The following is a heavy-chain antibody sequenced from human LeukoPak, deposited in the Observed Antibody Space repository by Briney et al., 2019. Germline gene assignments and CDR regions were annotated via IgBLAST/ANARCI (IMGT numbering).Heavy chain of an antibody. Sequence: GGSLRLSCAASGFTFSGSAMHWVRQASGKGLEWVGRIRSKANSYATAYAASVKGRFTIYRDDSKNTAYLHMNSLKTEDRAVYYCTGTDVVLASIWGKGTLVTVSS. J-gene: IGHJ4*02. CDR1: GFTFSGSA. V-gene: IGHV3-73*01. CDR2: IRSKANSYAT. D-gene: IGHD2-2*01. CDR3: TGTDVVLASI.